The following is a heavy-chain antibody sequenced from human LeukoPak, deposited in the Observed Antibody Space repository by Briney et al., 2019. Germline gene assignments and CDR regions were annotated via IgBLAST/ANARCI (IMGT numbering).Heavy chain of an antibody. Sequence: GASVKVSCKASGYTFSNYNIHWLRQAPGQGLEWMGIVNPSGGSTSYAQKFQGRVTMTRDMSTSTVYMELSSLRSEDTAVYYCARVPSNYYDSSGPKVPQYYFDYWGQGTLVTVSS. CDR1: GYTFSNYN. CDR3: ARVPSNYYDSSGPKVPQYYFDY. CDR2: VNPSGGST. J-gene: IGHJ4*02. V-gene: IGHV1-46*01. D-gene: IGHD3-22*01.